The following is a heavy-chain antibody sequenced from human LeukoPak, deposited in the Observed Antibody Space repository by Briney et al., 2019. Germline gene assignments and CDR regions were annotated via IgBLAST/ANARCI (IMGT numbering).Heavy chain of an antibody. J-gene: IGHJ4*02. D-gene: IGHD6-19*01. V-gene: IGHV3-30-3*01. CDR3: ASRAVAGLIDYFDY. CDR2: ISYDGSNK. Sequence: GGSLRLSCAASGFTFSSYAMHWVRQAPGKGLEWVAVISYDGSNKYYADSVKGRFTISRDNSKNTLYLQMNSLRAEDTAVYYCASRAVAGLIDYFDYWGQGTLVTVSS. CDR1: GFTFSSYA.